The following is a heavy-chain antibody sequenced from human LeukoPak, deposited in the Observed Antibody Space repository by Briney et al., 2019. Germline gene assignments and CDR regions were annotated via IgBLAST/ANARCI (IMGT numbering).Heavy chain of an antibody. CDR1: GFTFSSYS. J-gene: IGHJ4*02. D-gene: IGHD4-23*01. CDR3: ARGGPGGNFDY. Sequence: GGSLRLSCAASGFTFSSYSMNWVRQAPGKGLEWVSSISSSSSYIYYADLVKGRFTISRDNAKNSLYLQMNSLRAEDTAVYYCARGGPGGNFDYWGQGTLVTVSS. V-gene: IGHV3-21*01. CDR2: ISSSSSYI.